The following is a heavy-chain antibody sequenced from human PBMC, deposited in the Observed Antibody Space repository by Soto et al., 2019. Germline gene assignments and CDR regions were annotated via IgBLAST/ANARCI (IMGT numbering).Heavy chain of an antibody. J-gene: IGHJ5*02. CDR2: INHSGST. D-gene: IGHD2-15*01. CDR3: ARVMDCSGGSCYAIGVIDP. Sequence: SETLSLTCAVYGGSFSGYYWSWIRQPPGKGLEWIGEINHSGSTNYNPSLKSRVTISVDTSKNQFSLKLSSVTAADTAVYYCARVMDCSGGSCYAIGVIDPWGQGTLVTVSS. V-gene: IGHV4-34*01. CDR1: GGSFSGYY.